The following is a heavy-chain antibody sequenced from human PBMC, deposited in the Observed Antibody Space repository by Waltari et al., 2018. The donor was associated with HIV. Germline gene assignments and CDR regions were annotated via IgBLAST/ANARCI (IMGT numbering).Heavy chain of an antibody. Sequence: EVLMVASGAALVPLGGCLSLSCAVSGCSFTVRWWIWCRQAPCNGLEGGANIKQRGSLRNPRAAVERRFTSARDNAKSARVLQIRSLRVEDTAVYFCGRDTHDRSTKTCYNWCDPRRQVTWETDSS. CDR2: IKQRGSLR. J-gene: IGHJ5*02. D-gene: IGHD2-2*01. CDR3: GRDTHDRSTKTCYNWCDP. CDR1: GCSFTVRW. V-gene: IGHV3-7*01.